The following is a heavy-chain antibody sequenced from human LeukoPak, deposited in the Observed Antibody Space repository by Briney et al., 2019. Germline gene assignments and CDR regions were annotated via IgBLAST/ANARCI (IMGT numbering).Heavy chain of an antibody. V-gene: IGHV4-59*01. CDR1: GGSISSYY. Sequence: SETLSLTCTVSGGSISSYYWSWIRQPRGKGLEWIGYIYYSGSTNYNPSLKSRVTISVDTSKNQFSLKLSSVTAADTAVYYCARGASGSYFWFDPWGQGTLVTVSP. CDR2: IYYSGST. CDR3: ARGASGSYFWFDP. D-gene: IGHD1-26*01. J-gene: IGHJ5*02.